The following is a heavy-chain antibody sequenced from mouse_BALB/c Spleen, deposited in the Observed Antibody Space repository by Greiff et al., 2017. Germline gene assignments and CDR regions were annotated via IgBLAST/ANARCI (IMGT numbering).Heavy chain of an antibody. D-gene: IGHD4-1*01. CDR2: IDPANGNT. V-gene: IGHV14-3*02. Sequence: EVKLQESGAELVKPGASVKLSCTASGFNIKDTYMHWVKQRPEQGLEWIGRIDPANGNTKYDPKFQGKATITADTSSNTAYLQLSSLTSEDTAVYYCANWDGGNYWGQGTTLTVSS. J-gene: IGHJ2*01. CDR1: GFNIKDTY. CDR3: ANWDGGNY.